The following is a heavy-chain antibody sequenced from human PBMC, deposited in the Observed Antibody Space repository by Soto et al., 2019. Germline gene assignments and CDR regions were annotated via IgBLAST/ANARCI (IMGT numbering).Heavy chain of an antibody. Sequence: QVQLVQSGAEVKKPGASVKVSCKASGYTFTSYAMHWVRQAPGQGLEWMGWSNAGNGNTKYSRKSQGRVTITRDTSVSTAYRELSSLRSEDTAVYYFAREQRLEQQLADYWGQGTLVTVSS. J-gene: IGHJ4*02. D-gene: IGHD6-13*01. CDR1: GYTFTSYA. V-gene: IGHV1-3*01. CDR3: AREQRLEQQLADY. CDR2: SNAGNGNT.